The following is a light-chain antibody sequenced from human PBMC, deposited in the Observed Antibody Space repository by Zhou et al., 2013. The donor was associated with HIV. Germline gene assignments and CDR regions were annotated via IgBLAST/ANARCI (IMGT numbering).Light chain of an antibody. Sequence: EIKMTQSPATLSLSPGEEATLSCRASQGLTDRLAWYQHQPGQAPRLLIYSGSNRAIGVPDRFSGSGSGTQFTLTISSMQSEDVGLYYCQQYHDWPWTFGQGTKVEI. J-gene: IGKJ1*01. CDR3: QQYHDWPWT. CDR1: QGLTDR. V-gene: IGKV3-15*01. CDR2: SGS.